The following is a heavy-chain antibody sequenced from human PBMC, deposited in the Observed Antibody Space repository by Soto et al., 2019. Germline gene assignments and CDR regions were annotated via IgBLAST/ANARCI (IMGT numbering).Heavy chain of an antibody. CDR1: GDSVSSNSAA. J-gene: IGHJ6*02. V-gene: IGHV6-1*01. D-gene: IGHD6-13*01. CDR3: ARGEGSPPTLVYYYYGMDV. Sequence: PSQTLSLTCAISGDSVSSNSAAWNWIRQSPSRGLEWLGRTYYRSKWYNDYAVSVKSRITINPDTSKNQFPLRLNSVTPEDTAVYYCARGEGSPPTLVYYYYGMDVWGQGTTVTVSS. CDR2: TYYRSKWYN.